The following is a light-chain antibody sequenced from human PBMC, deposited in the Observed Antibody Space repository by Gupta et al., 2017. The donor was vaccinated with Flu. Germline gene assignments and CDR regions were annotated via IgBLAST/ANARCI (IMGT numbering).Light chain of an antibody. CDR3: QQSFSDPWT. Sequence: PASLAAAIGDRVVITCRASHDIEYYLNWYQHKPGRAPSLLIFGAGSLHTGVPSRFSGTGSGTNFTLAISGLQPEDFSTYYCQQSFSDPWTFGQGTTVEV. CDR1: HDIEYY. J-gene: IGKJ1*01. CDR2: GAG. V-gene: IGKV1-39*01.